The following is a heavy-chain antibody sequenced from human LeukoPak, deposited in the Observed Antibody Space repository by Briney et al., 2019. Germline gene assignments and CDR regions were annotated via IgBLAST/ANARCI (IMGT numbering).Heavy chain of an antibody. J-gene: IGHJ4*02. D-gene: IGHD6-19*01. CDR2: IGADGSKS. Sequence: PGGSLRLSCAASGFTFSVYGMHWVRQAPGKGLEWVAVIGADGSKSSYADSVKGRFTISRDNSKNTLYLQMNSLRAEDTAVYYCAKDPGDSAVAGTGYWGQGTLVTVSS. CDR3: AKDPGDSAVAGTGY. V-gene: IGHV3-30*02. CDR1: GFTFSVYG.